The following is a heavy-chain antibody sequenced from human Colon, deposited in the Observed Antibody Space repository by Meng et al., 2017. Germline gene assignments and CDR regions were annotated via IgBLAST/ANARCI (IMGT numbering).Heavy chain of an antibody. D-gene: IGHD3-10*01. J-gene: IGHJ5*02. V-gene: IGHV4-39*07. Sequence: SETLSLTCTVSGGSISSSSYYWGWIRQPPGKGLEWIGSIYYSGSTYYNPSLKSRVTISVDTSKNQFSLKLSSVTAADTAVYYCARAQVYYYGSGSYYNSPFDPWGQGTLVTVSS. CDR3: ARAQVYYYGSGSYYNSPFDP. CDR2: IYYSGST. CDR1: GGSISSSSYY.